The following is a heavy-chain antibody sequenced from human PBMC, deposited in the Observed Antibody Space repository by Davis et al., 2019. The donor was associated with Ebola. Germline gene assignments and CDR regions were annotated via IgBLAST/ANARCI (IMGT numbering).Heavy chain of an antibody. Sequence: GESLKISCAASGFTFDQYAMHWVRQRPGKGLEWVSLINGDGDYTYYADSVKGRFTISRDNSKKSLYLQINSLRSEDTAVYCCARGPMPSWYADYYKYGMDVWGQGTTVTASS. CDR2: INGDGDYT. V-gene: IGHV3-43*02. CDR3: ARGPMPSWYADYYKYGMDV. J-gene: IGHJ6*02. D-gene: IGHD6-13*01. CDR1: GFTFDQYA.